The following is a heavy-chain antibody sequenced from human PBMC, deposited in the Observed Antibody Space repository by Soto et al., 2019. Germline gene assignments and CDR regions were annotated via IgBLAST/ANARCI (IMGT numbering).Heavy chain of an antibody. Sequence: ASVKVSCKASGGTLTISSHGISWVRQATGQGLEWMGWMNPNSGNTGYAQKFQGRVTMTRDNSITTAYMELSSLRSEDTAVYFCVRAPLDYYSADYFDNWGQGTLVTVSS. CDR1: GGTLTISSHG. D-gene: IGHD2-21*01. CDR2: MNPNSGNT. CDR3: VRAPLDYYSADYFDN. V-gene: IGHV1-8*01. J-gene: IGHJ4*02.